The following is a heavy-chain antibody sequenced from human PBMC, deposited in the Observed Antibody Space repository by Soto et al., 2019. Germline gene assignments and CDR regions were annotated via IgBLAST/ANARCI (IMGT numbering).Heavy chain of an antibody. Sequence: GGSLRLSCAASGFTFSNAWMSWVRQAPGKGLEWVGRIKSKTDGGTTDYAAPVKGRFTISRDDSKNTLYLQMNSLKTEDTAVYYCTTDWGERYCTNGVCYMGYMDVWGKGTTVTVSS. CDR3: TTDWGERYCTNGVCYMGYMDV. CDR1: GFTFSNAW. V-gene: IGHV3-15*01. CDR2: IKSKTDGGTT. D-gene: IGHD2-8*01. J-gene: IGHJ6*03.